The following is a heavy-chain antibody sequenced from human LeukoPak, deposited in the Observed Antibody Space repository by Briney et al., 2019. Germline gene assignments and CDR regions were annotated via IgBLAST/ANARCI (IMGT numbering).Heavy chain of an antibody. Sequence: GGSLRLSCAASGFTFSGYGMHWVRQAPGKGLEWVAFIQYDGSNEYYVDSVKGRFTFSRDNSKNMLYLQMNSLRAEDTAVYYCAKGQGWYVDYWGQGTLVTVPS. CDR1: GFTFSGYG. D-gene: IGHD6-19*01. V-gene: IGHV3-30*02. CDR2: IQYDGSNE. J-gene: IGHJ4*02. CDR3: AKGQGWYVDY.